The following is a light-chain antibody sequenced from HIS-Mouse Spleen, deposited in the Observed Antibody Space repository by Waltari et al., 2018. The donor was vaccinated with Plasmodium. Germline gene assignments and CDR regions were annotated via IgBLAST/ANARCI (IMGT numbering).Light chain of an antibody. V-gene: IGKV3-15*01. CDR1: QSVSSN. Sequence: EIVMTQSPATLSVSLGERATLSCRTSQSVSSNLAWYQQKPGQAPRLLIYAASTRATGIPARFSGSWSGTEFTLTISSLQSEDVAVYYCQQYNNWSFTFGPGTKVDIK. CDR2: AAS. J-gene: IGKJ3*01. CDR3: QQYNNWSFT.